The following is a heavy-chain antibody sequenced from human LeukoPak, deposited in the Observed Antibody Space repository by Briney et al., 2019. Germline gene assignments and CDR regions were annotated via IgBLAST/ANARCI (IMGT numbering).Heavy chain of an antibody. D-gene: IGHD4-11*01. CDR1: RFTSRSYW. J-gene: IGHJ4*02. CDR2: INSDESIT. Sequence: GGSLRLSCAASRFTSRSYWMHWVRQAPGKGLVWVSRINSDESITTYADSVKGRFTISRDNAKNTLYLQMNSLRAEDTAVYYCARGLVPGFLDYWGQGTPVTVSS. V-gene: IGHV3-74*01. CDR3: ARGLVPGFLDY.